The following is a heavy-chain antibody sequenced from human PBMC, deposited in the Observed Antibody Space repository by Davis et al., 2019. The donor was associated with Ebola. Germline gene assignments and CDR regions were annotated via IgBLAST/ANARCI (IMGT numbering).Heavy chain of an antibody. CDR2: IIPFFGTA. D-gene: IGHD6-13*01. Sequence: AASVKVSCKASGYTFTGYYMHWVRQAPGQGLEWMGGIIPFFGTANYAQKFQGRVTITADESTSTAYMELSSLRSEDTAVYYCARDGTIAADDAFDIWGQGTMVTVSS. V-gene: IGHV1-69*13. J-gene: IGHJ3*02. CDR3: ARDGTIAADDAFDI. CDR1: GYTFTGYY.